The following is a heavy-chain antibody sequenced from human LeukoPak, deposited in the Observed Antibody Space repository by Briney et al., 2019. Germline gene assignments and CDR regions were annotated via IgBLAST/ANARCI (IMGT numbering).Heavy chain of an antibody. CDR1: GGSISSYY. CDR3: AREDVAGGSGSNYYYYGADV. CDR2: IYYSGST. D-gene: IGHD3-10*01. V-gene: IGHV4-59*01. Sequence: SETLSLTCTVSGGSISSYYWSWIRQPPGKGLEWIGYIYYSGSTNYNPSLKSRVTISVDTSKNQFSLKLSSVTAADTAVYYCAREDVAGGSGSNYYYYGADVWGQGTTVTVSS. J-gene: IGHJ6*02.